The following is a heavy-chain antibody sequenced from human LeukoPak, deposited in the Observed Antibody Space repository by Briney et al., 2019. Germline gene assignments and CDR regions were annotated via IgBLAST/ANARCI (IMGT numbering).Heavy chain of an antibody. CDR2: MNPNSGNT. J-gene: IGHJ4*02. Sequence: APVKVSCKASGYTFTSYDINWVRQATGQGLEWMGWMNPNSGNTGYAQKFQGRVTMTRNTSISTAYMELSSLRSEDTAVYYCARGLVVATILSYWGQGTLVTVSS. D-gene: IGHD5-12*01. CDR3: ARGLVVATILSY. CDR1: GYTFTSYD. V-gene: IGHV1-8*01.